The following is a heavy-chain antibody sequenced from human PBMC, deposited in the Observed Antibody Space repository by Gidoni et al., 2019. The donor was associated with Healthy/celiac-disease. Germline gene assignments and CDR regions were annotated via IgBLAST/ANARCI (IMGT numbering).Heavy chain of an antibody. Sequence: QVQLVASGGGVVQPGRSLRLSCAASGFTFSSYGMHWVRQAPGKGLEWVAVIWYDGSNKYYADSVKGRFTISRDNSKNTLYLQMNSLRAEDTAVYYCARIGTPGGEGYFDYWGQGTLVTVSS. CDR3: ARIGTPGGEGYFDY. V-gene: IGHV3-33*01. J-gene: IGHJ4*02. D-gene: IGHD7-27*01. CDR1: GFTFSSYG. CDR2: IWYDGSNK.